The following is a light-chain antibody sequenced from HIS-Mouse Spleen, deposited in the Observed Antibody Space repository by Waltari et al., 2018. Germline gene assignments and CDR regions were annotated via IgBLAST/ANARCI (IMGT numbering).Light chain of an antibody. Sequence: DIVMTKSPLALPVTPGEPASISCRYSQSLLHSNGYNYLDCYLQKPGQSPQLLIYLGSNRASGVPDRFSGSGSGTDFTLKISRVEAEDVGVYYCMQALQTPWTFGQGTKVEIK. CDR1: QSLLHSNGYNY. CDR2: LGS. J-gene: IGKJ1*01. CDR3: MQALQTPWT. V-gene: IGKV2-28*01.